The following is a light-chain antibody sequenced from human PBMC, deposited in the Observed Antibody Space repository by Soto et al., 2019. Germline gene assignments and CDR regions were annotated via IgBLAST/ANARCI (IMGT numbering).Light chain of an antibody. CDR1: QGVLYSSNNKNY. CDR2: WAS. CDR3: QQYHSDPIT. Sequence: DIVMTQSPYSLAVSLGERATINGKSSQGVLYSSNNKNYLAWFQQKPGQPPKLLIYWASTRKSGVPDRFIGSGSGTDFTLTITSLQAEDVAVYYCQQYHSDPITFGQGTRLEI. V-gene: IGKV4-1*01. J-gene: IGKJ5*01.